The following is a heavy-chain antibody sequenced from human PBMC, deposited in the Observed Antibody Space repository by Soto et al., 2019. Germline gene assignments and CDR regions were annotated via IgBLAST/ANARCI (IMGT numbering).Heavy chain of an antibody. CDR3: ARGRGGFGELFLNWFDP. CDR1: GGSFSGYY. Sequence: SETLSLTCAVYGGSFSGYYWSWIRQPPGKGLEWIGEINHSGSTNYNPSLKSRVTISVDTSKNQFSLKLSSVTAADTAVYYCARGRGGFGELFLNWFDPWGQGTLVTVSS. CDR2: INHSGST. D-gene: IGHD3-10*01. J-gene: IGHJ5*02. V-gene: IGHV4-34*01.